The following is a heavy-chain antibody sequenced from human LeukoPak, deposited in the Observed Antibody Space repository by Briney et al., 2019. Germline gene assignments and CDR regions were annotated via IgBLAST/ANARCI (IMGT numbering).Heavy chain of an antibody. J-gene: IGHJ6*02. Sequence: PGGSLRLSCAASGFTFSSYSMSWVRQAPGKGLEWVANIKQDGSEKYYVDSVKGRFTISRDNAKNSLYLQMNSLRAEDTAVYYCARVGPPASWYVRAAYYYYGMDVWGQGTTVTVSS. CDR2: IKQDGSEK. D-gene: IGHD6-13*01. V-gene: IGHV3-7*01. CDR1: GFTFSSYS. CDR3: ARVGPPASWYVRAAYYYYGMDV.